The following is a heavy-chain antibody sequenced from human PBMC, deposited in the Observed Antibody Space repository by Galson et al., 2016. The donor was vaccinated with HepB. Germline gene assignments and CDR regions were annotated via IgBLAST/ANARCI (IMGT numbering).Heavy chain of an antibody. D-gene: IGHD3-16*01. CDR2: VKHRGNT. CDR1: GESLSDSH. J-gene: IGHJ6*02. V-gene: IGHV4-34*01. CDR3: ARGLRWYGGDYGLDL. Sequence: SETLSLTCAVHGESLSDSHWTWIRQSPGQGLEWIGEVKHRGNTNYNPSLKSRVSISLDTSNFHLSLSLTSVTAADTAVYFCARGLRWYGGDYGLDLWGQGTTVIVSS.